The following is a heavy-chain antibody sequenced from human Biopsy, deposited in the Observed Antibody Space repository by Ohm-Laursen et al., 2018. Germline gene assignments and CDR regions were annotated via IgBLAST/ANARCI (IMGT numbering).Heavy chain of an antibody. J-gene: IGHJ4*02. CDR2: IWYGGSDQ. CDR3: ARDRREHYQFDS. V-gene: IGHV3-33*01. D-gene: IGHD1-26*01. CDR1: GFIFISYG. Sequence: GQTLSLTCAAPGFIFISYGMHWVRQAPGKGLEWVALIWYGGSDQYYADSVKGRFTISRDNSKNTVYLQMNSLRAEDTAVYYCARDRREHYQFDSWGQGTRVTVSS.